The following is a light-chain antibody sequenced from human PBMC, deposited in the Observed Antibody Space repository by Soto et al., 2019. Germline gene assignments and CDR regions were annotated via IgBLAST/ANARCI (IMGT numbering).Light chain of an antibody. CDR2: GAS. CDR1: EGLTNSY. CDR3: HQYGSSPQA. V-gene: IGKV3-20*01. J-gene: IGKJ1*01. Sequence: EIVLTHSPGTLSLSPGEVATLSCRASEGLTNSYLAWYQQKPGQAPSLLIYGASSRATGIPDRFSGSGSGKELTLTVDRLEPEDFAVYYCHQYGSSPQAVGRGPKVDIK.